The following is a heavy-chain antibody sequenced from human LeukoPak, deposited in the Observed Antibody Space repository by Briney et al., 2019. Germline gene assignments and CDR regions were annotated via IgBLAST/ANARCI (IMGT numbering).Heavy chain of an antibody. D-gene: IGHD5-18*01. CDR2: ISNKAYGGTT. CDR3: SRDSYGHAPRNSFDY. V-gene: IGHV3-49*04. Sequence: PGGSLRLSCAASGFTFSSYAMSWVRQAPGKGLEWVGFISNKAYGGTTEYAASVKGRFTISRDDSKSIAYLQMNSLKTEDTAVYYCSRDSYGHAPRNSFDYWGQGTLVTVSS. J-gene: IGHJ4*02. CDR1: GFTFSSYA.